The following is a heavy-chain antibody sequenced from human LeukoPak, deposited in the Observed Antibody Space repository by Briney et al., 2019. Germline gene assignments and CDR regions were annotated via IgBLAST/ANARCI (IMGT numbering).Heavy chain of an antibody. CDR1: GGSFSSYY. J-gene: IGHJ3*02. Sequence: SETLSLTCAVYGGSFSSYYWSWIRQPPGKGLEWIGYIYYSGSTNYNPSLKSRVTISVDTSKTQFSLKLSSVTAADTAVYYCARSSYYYAADASDIWGQGTLVTVSS. CDR2: IYYSGST. V-gene: IGHV4-59*01. CDR3: ARSSYYYAADASDI. D-gene: IGHD3-10*01.